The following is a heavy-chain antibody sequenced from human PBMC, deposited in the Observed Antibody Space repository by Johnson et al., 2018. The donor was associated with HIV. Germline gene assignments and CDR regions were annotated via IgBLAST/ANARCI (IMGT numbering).Heavy chain of an antibody. CDR3: AKSTQATIARESGPYGAFDI. J-gene: IGHJ3*02. CDR2: ISYDGTNQ. CDR1: GFAFSRFA. V-gene: IGHV3-30*18. Sequence: QEQLVESGGGVVQPGGSLRLSCAASGFAFSRFAMHWVRQVPDKGLEWVAVISYDGTNQYHADSVKGRFTISRDNSKNTLYLQMNSLRAEDTALYYCAKSTQATIARESGPYGAFDIWGQGTMVTVSS. D-gene: IGHD3-10*01.